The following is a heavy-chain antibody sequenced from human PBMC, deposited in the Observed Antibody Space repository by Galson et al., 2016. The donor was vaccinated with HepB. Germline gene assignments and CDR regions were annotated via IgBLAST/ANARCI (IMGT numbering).Heavy chain of an antibody. J-gene: IGHJ4*02. CDR3: ARASTRGYDLVTEIWTLSDY. D-gene: IGHD3-9*01. CDR2: ISGYNGHT. V-gene: IGHV1-18*04. CDR1: GYPFTRYG. Sequence: CKASGYPFTRYGVSWVRQAPGQGLEWMGWISGYNGHTKYAQNLQGRLTMTRDTSTNTAYMEVRRLRSDDSAVYYCARASTRGYDLVTEIWTLSDYWGQGTLVTVSS.